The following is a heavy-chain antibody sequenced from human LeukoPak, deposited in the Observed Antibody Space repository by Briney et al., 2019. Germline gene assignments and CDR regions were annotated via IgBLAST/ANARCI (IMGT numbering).Heavy chain of an antibody. CDR3: ARGKRWLPYHDY. D-gene: IGHD3-22*01. Sequence: SETLSLTCTVSGGSISSSSYYWGWIRQPPGKGLEWIGNIYYSGSTYYNPSLKSRVTISVDTSENQFSLKLSSVTAADTAVYYCARGKRWLPYHDYWGQGTLVTVSS. J-gene: IGHJ4*02. V-gene: IGHV4-39*01. CDR2: IYYSGST. CDR1: GGSISSSSYY.